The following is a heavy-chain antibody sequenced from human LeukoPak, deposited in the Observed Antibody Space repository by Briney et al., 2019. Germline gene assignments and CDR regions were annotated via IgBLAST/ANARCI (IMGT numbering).Heavy chain of an antibody. Sequence: PGGSLRLSCAASGFTFSSYSMNWVRQAPGKGLEWVSSISSSSSYIYYADSVKGRFTISRDNAKNSLYLQMNSLKAEDTAVYYCARGIQLWPHDAFDIWGQGTMVTVSS. J-gene: IGHJ3*02. D-gene: IGHD5-18*01. V-gene: IGHV3-21*01. CDR2: ISSSSSYI. CDR3: ARGIQLWPHDAFDI. CDR1: GFTFSSYS.